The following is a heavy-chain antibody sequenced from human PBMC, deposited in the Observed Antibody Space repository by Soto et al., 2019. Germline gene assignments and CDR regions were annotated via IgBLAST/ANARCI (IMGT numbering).Heavy chain of an antibody. CDR1: GFTFTSSA. CDR2: IVVGTGTT. CDR3: STDPNTASNRGFH. V-gene: IGHV1-58*01. D-gene: IGHD7-27*01. Sequence: SVKVSCKASGFTFTSSAVQWVRQTRGQRLEWIGWIVVGTGTTNYAEKFQERVTISRDVSTNTAYMELNSLTSEDTAVYYCSTDPNTASNRGFHWGQGALVTVSS. J-gene: IGHJ4*02.